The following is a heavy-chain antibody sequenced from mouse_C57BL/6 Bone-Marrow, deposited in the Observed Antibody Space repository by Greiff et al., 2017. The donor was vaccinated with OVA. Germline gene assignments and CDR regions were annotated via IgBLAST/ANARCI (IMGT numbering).Heavy chain of an antibody. V-gene: IGHV1-52*01. CDR2: IDPSDSET. D-gene: IGHD1-1*02. CDR3: ARGDVGGGYAMDY. Sequence: QVQLQQSGAELVRPGSSVKLSCKASGYTFTSYWMHWVKQRPIQGLEWIGNIDPSDSETHYNQKFKDKATLTVAKSSSTAYMQLSSLTSEDSAGYYGARGDVGGGYAMDYWGQGTSVTVSS. CDR1: GYTFTSYW. J-gene: IGHJ4*01.